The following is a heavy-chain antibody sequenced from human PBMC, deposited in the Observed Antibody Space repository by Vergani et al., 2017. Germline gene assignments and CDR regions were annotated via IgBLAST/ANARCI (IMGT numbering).Heavy chain of an antibody. D-gene: IGHD3-10*01. J-gene: IGHJ3*02. CDR3: AKGGPEKFHRAFHI. CDR1: GFSFTDYE. CDR2: IRYDGSQK. V-gene: IGHV3-30*02. Sequence: QVHLEESGGGMVQPGKSLRLSCAASGFSFTDYEMYWVRQAPGKGLEWVASIRYDGSQKYYADSVRGRFSISRDNSKSTMFLQMSTLRPADTAIYFCAKGGPEKFHRAFHIWGPGTLVTVSS.